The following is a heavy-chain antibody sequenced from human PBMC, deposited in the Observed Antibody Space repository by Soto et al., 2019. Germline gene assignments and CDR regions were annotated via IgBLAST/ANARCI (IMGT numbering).Heavy chain of an antibody. CDR3: ARAKGRSFFDY. D-gene: IGHD3-10*01. CDR1: GGSISSGGYY. J-gene: IGHJ4*02. V-gene: IGHV4-31*03. Sequence: QLQLQESGSGLVKPSQTLSLICTVSGGSISSGGYYWSWIRQRPGKGLEWIGYIYNSGSTYYSSSLKSRLNISGDTSKNQFSLKLSSVTAADSAVYYCARAKGRSFFDYWGQGTLVTVSS. CDR2: IYNSGST.